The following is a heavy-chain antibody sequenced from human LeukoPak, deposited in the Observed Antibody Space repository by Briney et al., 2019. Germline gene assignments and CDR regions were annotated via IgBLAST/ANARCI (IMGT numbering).Heavy chain of an antibody. CDR3: ARVSRDSGNYYTFLDY. V-gene: IGHV4-39*07. Sequence: PSETLSLTCTVSGGSISSGDYYWGWIRQPPGMGPEWIGSINYRGTTYYNPSLQSRVAISVDTSKNQFSLQLTSVTATDTAVYYCARVSRDSGNYYTFLDYWGQGTLVTVSS. CDR1: GGSISSGDYY. D-gene: IGHD1-26*01. J-gene: IGHJ4*02. CDR2: INYRGTT.